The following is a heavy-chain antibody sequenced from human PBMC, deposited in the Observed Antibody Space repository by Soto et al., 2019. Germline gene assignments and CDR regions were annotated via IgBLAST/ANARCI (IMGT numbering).Heavy chain of an antibody. D-gene: IGHD6-13*01. CDR3: ARVKAAAGHDAFDI. V-gene: IGHV4-4*07. CDR2: IYTSGST. J-gene: IGHJ3*02. Sequence: SETLSLTCTVSGGSISSYYWSWIRQPAGKGLVWIGRIYTSGSTIYNPSLKSRVTMSVDTSKNQFSLKLSSVTAADTAVYYCARVKAAAGHDAFDIWGQGTMVTVSS. CDR1: GGSISSYY.